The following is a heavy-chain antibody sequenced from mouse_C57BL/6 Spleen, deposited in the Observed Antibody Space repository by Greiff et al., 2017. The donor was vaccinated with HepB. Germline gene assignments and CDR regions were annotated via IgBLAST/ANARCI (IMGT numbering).Heavy chain of an antibody. Sequence: QVQLQQPGTELVKPGASVKLSCKASGYTFTSYWMHWVKQRPGQGLEWIGNINPSNGGTNYNEKFKSKATLTVDKSSSTAYMQRSSLTSEDSAVYYCARGAIYYYGSSNFDYWGQGTTLTVSS. CDR1: GYTFTSYW. D-gene: IGHD1-1*01. CDR2: INPSNGGT. J-gene: IGHJ2*01. CDR3: ARGAIYYYGSSNFDY. V-gene: IGHV1-53*01.